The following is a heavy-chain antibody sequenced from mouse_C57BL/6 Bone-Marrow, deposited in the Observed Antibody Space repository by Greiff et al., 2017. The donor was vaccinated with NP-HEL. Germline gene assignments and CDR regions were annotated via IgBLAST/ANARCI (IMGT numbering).Heavy chain of an antibody. CDR2: IHPNSGST. CDR3: ARRGIYDGYYPYYFDY. J-gene: IGHJ2*01. Sequence: VQLQQPGAELVKPGASVKLSCKASGYTFTSYWMHWVKQRPGQGLEWIGMIHPNSGSTNYNEKFKSKATLTVAKSSSAAYMQLSSLTSEDSAVYYCARRGIYDGYYPYYFDYWGQGTTLTVSS. D-gene: IGHD2-3*01. CDR1: GYTFTSYW. V-gene: IGHV1-64*01.